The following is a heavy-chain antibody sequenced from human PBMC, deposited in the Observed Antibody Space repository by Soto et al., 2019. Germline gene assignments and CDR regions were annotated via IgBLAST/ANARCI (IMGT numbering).Heavy chain of an antibody. V-gene: IGHV3-48*03. Sequence: GSLRLSCAASGFTFSSYEMNWVRQAPGKGLEWVSYISSSGSTIYYADSVKGRFTISRDNAKNSLYLQMNSLRAEDTAVYYCASEARYCSGGSCYSAPIGYWGQGTLVTVSS. CDR2: ISSSGSTI. D-gene: IGHD2-15*01. J-gene: IGHJ4*02. CDR1: GFTFSSYE. CDR3: ASEARYCSGGSCYSAPIGY.